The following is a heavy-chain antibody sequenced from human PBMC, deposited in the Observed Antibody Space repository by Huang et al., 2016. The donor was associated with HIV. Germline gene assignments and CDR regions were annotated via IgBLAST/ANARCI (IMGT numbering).Heavy chain of an antibody. J-gene: IGHJ6*02. CDR2: ISGRGGNT. V-gene: IGHV3-23*01. CDR3: SRDDFWSGYSDYYGLDV. Sequence: EVQLLESGGGLVQPGGSLRLSCAASGFTFNSYAMSWVRQAPGKGLEWVSAISGRGGNTYYADSVKGRFTISRDNSKNTLFLQRSGLRAEDTAVYYCSRDDFWSGYSDYYGLDVWGQGTTVTVSS. CDR1: GFTFNSYA. D-gene: IGHD3-3*01.